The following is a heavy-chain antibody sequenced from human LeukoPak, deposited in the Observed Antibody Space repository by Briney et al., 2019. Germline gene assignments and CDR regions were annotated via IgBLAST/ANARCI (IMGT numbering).Heavy chain of an antibody. CDR1: GYTLTGYY. CDR2: IIPIFGTA. Sequence: ASVKVSCKASGYTLTGYYMHWVRQAPGQGLEWMGGIIPIFGTANYAQKFQGRVTMTRDTSTSTVYMELSSLRSEDTAVYYCARGTDYGGNPVFDYWGQGTLVTVSS. V-gene: IGHV1-46*01. D-gene: IGHD4-23*01. CDR3: ARGTDYGGNPVFDY. J-gene: IGHJ4*02.